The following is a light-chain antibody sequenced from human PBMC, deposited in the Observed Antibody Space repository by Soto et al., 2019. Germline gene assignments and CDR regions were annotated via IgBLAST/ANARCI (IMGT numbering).Light chain of an antibody. Sequence: AIRMTQSPSSFSASTGDRVTITCRASQGISSYLAWYQQKPGKAPKLLIYAASTLQSGVPSRFSGSGSGTDFTLTISCLQSEDFATYYCQKYYSYPRGTFGQGTKVEIK. J-gene: IGKJ1*01. V-gene: IGKV1-8*01. CDR3: QKYYSYPRGT. CDR2: AAS. CDR1: QGISSY.